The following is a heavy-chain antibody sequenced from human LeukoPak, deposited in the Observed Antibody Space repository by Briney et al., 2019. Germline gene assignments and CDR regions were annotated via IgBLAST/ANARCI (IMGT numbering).Heavy chain of an antibody. CDR1: GYTFTGYY. D-gene: IGHD3-22*01. V-gene: IGHV1-2*02. CDR2: INPNSGGT. CDR3: ARDERYDSSGYPLDY. Sequence: ASVKVSCKASGYTFTGYYMHGVRQAPGQGLEWMGWINPNSGGTNYAQKFQGRVTMTRDTSISTAYMELSRLRSDDTAVYYCARDERYDSSGYPLDYWGQGTLVTVSS. J-gene: IGHJ4*02.